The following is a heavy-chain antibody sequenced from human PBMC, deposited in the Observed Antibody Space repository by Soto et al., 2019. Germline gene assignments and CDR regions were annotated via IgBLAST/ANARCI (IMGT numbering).Heavy chain of an antibody. V-gene: IGHV1-69*13. J-gene: IGHJ4*02. CDR2: IIPIFGTA. CDR1: GGTFSSYA. Sequence: GASVKVSCKASGGTFSSYAISWVRQAPGQGLEWMGGIIPIFGTANYAQKFQGRVTVTADESTSTAYMELSSLRSEDTAVYYCAREIEMATTRFDYWGQGTLVTVSS. D-gene: IGHD5-12*01. CDR3: AREIEMATTRFDY.